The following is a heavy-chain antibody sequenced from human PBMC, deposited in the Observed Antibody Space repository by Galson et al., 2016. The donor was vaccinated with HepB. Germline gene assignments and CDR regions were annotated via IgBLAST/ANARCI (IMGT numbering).Heavy chain of an antibody. CDR3: ARDNGV. CDR1: GVTVSNNY. V-gene: IGHV3-53*01. CDR2: IYSSGNT. J-gene: IGHJ4*02. Sequence: SLRLSCAASGVTVSNNYLSWVRQAPGKGLELVSLIYSSGNTWYADSVKGRFTISRDNPKNTLYLQMNSLRAEDTAVYYCARDNGVWGQGTLVTVSS. D-gene: IGHD2-8*01.